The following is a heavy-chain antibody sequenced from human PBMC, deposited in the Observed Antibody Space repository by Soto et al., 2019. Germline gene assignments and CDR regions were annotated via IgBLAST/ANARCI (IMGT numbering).Heavy chain of an antibody. D-gene: IGHD2-15*01. Sequence: PSPTLSLTCVISGDSVSSSSVAWNWVRQSPSRGLEWLGRTYYRSRWYSDFAVSVRGRIVINADTSKNQFSLQLNSVTPEDTAVYFCARSEEDSDYYYYGLDVWGQGTTVTV. J-gene: IGHJ6*02. CDR3: ARSEEDSDYYYYGLDV. CDR1: GDSVSSSSVA. CDR2: TYYRSRWYS. V-gene: IGHV6-1*01.